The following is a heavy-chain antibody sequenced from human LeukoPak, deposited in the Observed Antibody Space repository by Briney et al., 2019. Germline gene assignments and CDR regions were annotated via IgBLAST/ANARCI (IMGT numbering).Heavy chain of an antibody. CDR2: ISAYNGNT. J-gene: IGHJ2*01. CDR3: ARDKGLAAAGHWYFDL. CDR1: GYTFTSYD. V-gene: IGHV1-18*01. Sequence: ASVTVSCKASGYTFTSYDISWVRQAPGQGLEWMGWISAYNGNTNYAQKLQGRVTMTTDTSTSTAYMELRSLRSDDTAVYYCARDKGLAAAGHWYFDLWGRGTLVTVSS. D-gene: IGHD6-13*01.